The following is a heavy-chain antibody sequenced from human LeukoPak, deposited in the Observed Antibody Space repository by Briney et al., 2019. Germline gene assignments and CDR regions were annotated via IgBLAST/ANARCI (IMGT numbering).Heavy chain of an antibody. V-gene: IGHV4-59*08. CDR3: ARRGPPYCGGDCYSGWFDP. CDR1: GGSISSYY. CDR2: IYYSGST. Sequence: NPSETLSLTGTVSGGSISSYYWSWIRQPPGKGLEWIGYIYYSGSTNYNPSLKSRVTISVDTSKNQFSLKLSSVTAADTAVYYCARRGPPYCGGDCYSGWFDPWGQGTLVTVSS. J-gene: IGHJ5*02. D-gene: IGHD2-21*02.